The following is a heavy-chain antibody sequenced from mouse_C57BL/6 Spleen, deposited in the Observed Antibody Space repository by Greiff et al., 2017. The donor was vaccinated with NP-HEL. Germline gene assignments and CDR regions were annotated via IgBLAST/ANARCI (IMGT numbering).Heavy chain of an antibody. J-gene: IGHJ4*01. D-gene: IGHD2-3*01. CDR3: VRDGYYVGAMDY. CDR2: IRSKSNNYAT. Sequence: EVKLMESGGGLVQPKGSLKLSCAASGFSFNTYAMNWVRQAPGKGLEWVARIRSKSNNYATYYADSVKDRFTISRDDSESMLYLQMNNLKTEDTSMYYCVRDGYYVGAMDYWGQGTSVTVSS. V-gene: IGHV10-1*01. CDR1: GFSFNTYA.